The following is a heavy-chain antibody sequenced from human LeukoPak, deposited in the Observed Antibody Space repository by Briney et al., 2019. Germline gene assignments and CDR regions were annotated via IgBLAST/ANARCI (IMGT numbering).Heavy chain of an antibody. CDR2: IYYSGST. J-gene: IGHJ4*02. V-gene: IGHV4-59*01. Sequence: SETLSLTCTVSGGSISSYYWSWIRQPPGKGLEWIGYIYYSGSTNYNPSLKSRVTISVDTSKNQFSLKLSSVSAADTAVYYCARGSSGLEGGDYWGQGTLVTVSS. CDR3: ARGSSGLEGGDY. D-gene: IGHD6-19*01. CDR1: GGSISSYY.